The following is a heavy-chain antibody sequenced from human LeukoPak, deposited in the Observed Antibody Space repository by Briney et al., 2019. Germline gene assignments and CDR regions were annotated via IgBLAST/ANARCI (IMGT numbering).Heavy chain of an antibody. V-gene: IGHV3-23*01. D-gene: IGHD2-2*01. CDR1: GFTFSSYA. CDR3: AKDGPLSEYQPLGSSDY. CDR2: ISGSGGST. J-gene: IGHJ4*02. Sequence: GGSLRLSCAASGFTFSSYAMNWVRQGPGKGLEWVSAISGSGGSTYYADSVKGRFTISRDNSKNTLYLQMNSLRAEDTAVYYCAKDGPLSEYQPLGSSDYWGQGTLVTVSS.